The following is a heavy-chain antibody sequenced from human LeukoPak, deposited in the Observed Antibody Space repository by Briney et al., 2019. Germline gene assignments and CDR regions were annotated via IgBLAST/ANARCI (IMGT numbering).Heavy chain of an antibody. Sequence: GGSLRLSCGASGFTLHSYGMHWLRQAPGKGLEWVAVIWYDGSNKYYADSVKGRFTISRDNSKNTLYLQMNSLRAEDTAVYYCARDRYDYYDSTGTGDFQHWGQGTLVTVSS. V-gene: IGHV3-33*01. CDR1: GFTLHSYG. J-gene: IGHJ1*01. D-gene: IGHD3-22*01. CDR2: IWYDGSNK. CDR3: ARDRYDYYDSTGTGDFQH.